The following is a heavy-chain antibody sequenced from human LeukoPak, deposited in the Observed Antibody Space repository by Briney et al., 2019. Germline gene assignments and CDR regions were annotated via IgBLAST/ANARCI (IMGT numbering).Heavy chain of an antibody. J-gene: IGHJ4*02. CDR3: AKVPIVVVGKYDY. CDR2: ISGTGDTT. CDR1: GFSFSSYA. D-gene: IGHD3-22*01. V-gene: IGHV3-23*01. Sequence: GGSLRLSCAASGFSFSSYAMTWVRQAPGRGLEWVSSISGTGDTTYYADSVKGRFTVSRDNSKNTLYLQMNSLRAEDTAVYYCAKVPIVVVGKYDYWGQGTLVTVSS.